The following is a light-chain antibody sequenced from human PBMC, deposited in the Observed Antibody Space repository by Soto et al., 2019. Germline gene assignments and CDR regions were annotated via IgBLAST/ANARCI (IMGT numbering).Light chain of an antibody. CDR3: QQFNNHPIT. Sequence: IRMSQSPSPVSAYVGDRVTLTCQASQSISGWLTWYQQKPGKAPKLLIYDASSLESGVPSRFSGSGSGTDFTLTISSLQPEDFATYYCQQFNNHPITFGQGTRLE. V-gene: IGKV1-5*01. CDR1: QSISGW. CDR2: DAS. J-gene: IGKJ5*01.